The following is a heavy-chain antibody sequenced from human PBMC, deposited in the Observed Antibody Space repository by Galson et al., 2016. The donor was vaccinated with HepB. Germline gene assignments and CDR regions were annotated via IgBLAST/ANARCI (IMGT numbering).Heavy chain of an antibody. V-gene: IGHV3-64D*06. CDR3: VRKNRWGYDY. CDR2: VSTDGGTT. J-gene: IGHJ4*02. Sequence: SLRLSCAASGFIFSNHAMYWVRQAPGQGLEYVSSVSTDGGTTGYADTVKGRVIITRDNLKDTLYLQMRGLRPEDTAIYYCVRKNRWGYDYWGQGTLVTVSS. CDR1: GFIFSNHA. D-gene: IGHD5-12*01.